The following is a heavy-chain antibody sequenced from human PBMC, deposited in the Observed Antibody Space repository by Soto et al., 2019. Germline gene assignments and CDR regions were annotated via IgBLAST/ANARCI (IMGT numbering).Heavy chain of an antibody. D-gene: IGHD3-10*01. CDR1: GYTFTSYG. CDR3: ARGGILLWFGGKGYFDY. CDR2: ISAHNGNT. J-gene: IGHJ4*02. Sequence: QVQLVQSGAEVKKPGASVKVSCKASGYTFTSYGINWVRQAPGQGLEWMGWISAHNGNTNYAQKLQGRVTMTTDTSTSTAYMELRSLRSDDTAVYHCARGGILLWFGGKGYFDYWRQGTLVTVSS. V-gene: IGHV1-18*04.